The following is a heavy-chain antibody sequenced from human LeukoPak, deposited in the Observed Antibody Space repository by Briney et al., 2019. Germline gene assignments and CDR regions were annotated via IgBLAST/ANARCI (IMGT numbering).Heavy chain of an antibody. CDR1: GGTFSSYA. V-gene: IGHV1-69*01. D-gene: IGHD6-6*01. Sequence: ASVKVSCKASGGTFSSYAISWVRRAPGQGLEWMGGIIPIFGTANYAQKFQGRVTITADESTSTTYMELSSLRSEDTAVYYCASIAARLTSYYFDYWGQGTLVTVSS. CDR2: IIPIFGTA. J-gene: IGHJ4*02. CDR3: ASIAARLTSYYFDY.